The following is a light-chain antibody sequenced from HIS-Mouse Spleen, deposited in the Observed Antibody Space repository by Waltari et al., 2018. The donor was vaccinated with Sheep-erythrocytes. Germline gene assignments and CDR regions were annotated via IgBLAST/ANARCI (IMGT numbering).Light chain of an antibody. CDR1: SSDVGGYNY. V-gene: IGLV2-11*01. Sequence: QSALTQPRSVSGSPGQSVTISCTGTSSDVGGYNYVSWYQQHPGKAPKLMIFDVSKWPSGVPARFSGSKSGHTASLTISGLQAEDEADYYCCSYAGSYNHVFATGTKVTVL. J-gene: IGLJ1*01. CDR2: DVS. CDR3: CSYAGSYNHV.